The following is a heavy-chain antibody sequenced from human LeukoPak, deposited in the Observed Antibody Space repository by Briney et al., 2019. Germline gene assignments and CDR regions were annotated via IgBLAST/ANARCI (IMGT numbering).Heavy chain of an antibody. J-gene: IGHJ6*02. D-gene: IGHD1-26*01. V-gene: IGHV4-59*01. CDR1: GGSISSYY. CDR2: IYYSGST. Sequence: SETLSLTCTVPGGSISSYYWSWIRQPPGKGLEWIGYIYYSGSTNYNPSLKSRVTISVDTSKSQFSLKLSSVTAADTAVYYCARGIVGAIPARYYYYGMDVWGQGTTVTVSS. CDR3: ARGIVGAIPARYYYYGMDV.